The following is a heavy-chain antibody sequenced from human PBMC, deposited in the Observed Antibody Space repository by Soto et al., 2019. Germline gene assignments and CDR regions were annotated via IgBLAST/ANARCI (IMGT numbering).Heavy chain of an antibody. CDR2: LYNSGST. Sequence: QVRLQESGPGLVKPSETLSLTCTVSGGSIRSYYGSWIRQAPGKGLEWIGYLYNSGSTVYNPSLKGRVTISVDTSKNQFSLKLNSVTAADTAVYYCARDLWGYCGTDCYPLDVWGQGTTVTVSS. J-gene: IGHJ6*02. CDR1: GGSIRSYY. CDR3: ARDLWGYCGTDCYPLDV. V-gene: IGHV4-59*01. D-gene: IGHD2-21*02.